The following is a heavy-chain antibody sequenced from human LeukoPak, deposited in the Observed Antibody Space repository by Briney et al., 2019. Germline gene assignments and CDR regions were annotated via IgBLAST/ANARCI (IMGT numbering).Heavy chain of an antibody. CDR3: VKVRDGYKRDYSHFYS. J-gene: IGHJ4*02. D-gene: IGHD5-24*01. V-gene: IGHV3-30*14. CDR1: GFTFSTYA. Sequence: PGGSLRLSCAASGFTFSTYALHWVRQAPGRGLEWVAVISYDGSNKYYADSVKGRFTISRDNSKNTLYLQMSSLRAEDTAVFYCVKVRDGYKRDYSHFYSWGQGTLVTVSS. CDR2: ISYDGSNK.